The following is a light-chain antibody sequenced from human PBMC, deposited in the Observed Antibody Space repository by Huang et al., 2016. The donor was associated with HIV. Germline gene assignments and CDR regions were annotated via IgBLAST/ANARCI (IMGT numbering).Light chain of an antibody. CDR1: QRVFKN. CDR3: QQYNTSPRT. J-gene: IGKJ1*01. CDR2: GSY. V-gene: IGKV3-15*01. Sequence: ENLMTHSPSTLSVSPGESATLSCRASQRVFKNLAWYQQKPGQAPTLLIYGSYTRAAGIPARFRCSGSGTDFTLTISSLQSEDFAVYYCQQYNTSPRTFGQGTKVEV.